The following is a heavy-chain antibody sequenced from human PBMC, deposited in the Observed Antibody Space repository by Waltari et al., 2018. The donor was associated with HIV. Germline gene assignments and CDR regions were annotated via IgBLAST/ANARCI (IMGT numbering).Heavy chain of an antibody. Sequence: QVQLVQSGAEVKKPGSSVKVSCKASGGTFSSYAISWVRQAPGQGLEWMGRISPSLGIANYAQKFQGRVTITADKSTSTAYMELSSLRSEDTAVYYCARSLPDPIPAAKNWFDPWGQGTLVTVSS. J-gene: IGHJ5*02. D-gene: IGHD2-2*01. V-gene: IGHV1-69*04. CDR1: GGTFSSYA. CDR3: ARSLPDPIPAAKNWFDP. CDR2: ISPSLGIA.